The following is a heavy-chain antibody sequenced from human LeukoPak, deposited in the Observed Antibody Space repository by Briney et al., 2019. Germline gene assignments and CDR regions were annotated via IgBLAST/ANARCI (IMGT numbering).Heavy chain of an antibody. V-gene: IGHV3-53*01. D-gene: IGHD5-18*01. J-gene: IGHJ4*02. CDR3: ARARRGYSYSFGY. CDR1: GFTVSSNY. Sequence: GGSLRLSCAASGFTVSSNYMSWVRQAPGKGLEWVSVIYSGGSTYYADSVKGRFTISRDNSKNTLYLQMNSLRAEDTAVYYCARARRGYSYSFGYWGQGTLVTVSS. CDR2: IYSGGST.